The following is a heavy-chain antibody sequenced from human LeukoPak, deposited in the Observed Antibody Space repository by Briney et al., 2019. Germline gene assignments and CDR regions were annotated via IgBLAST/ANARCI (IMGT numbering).Heavy chain of an antibody. CDR2: ISSSGSTI. D-gene: IGHD2-8*01. Sequence: GGSLRLSCAASGFTFSDYYMSWIRQAPGKGLEWVSYISSSGSTIYYADSVKGRFTISRDNAKNSLYLQMNSLRAEDTAVYCCAREAASEDIVLMVVYYYMDVWGKGTTVTVSS. CDR3: AREAASEDIVLMVVYYYMDV. V-gene: IGHV3-11*04. J-gene: IGHJ6*03. CDR1: GFTFSDYY.